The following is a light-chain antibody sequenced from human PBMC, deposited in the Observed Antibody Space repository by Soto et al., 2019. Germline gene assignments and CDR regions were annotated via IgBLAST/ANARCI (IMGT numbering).Light chain of an antibody. V-gene: IGKV3-20*01. CDR2: GAS. Sequence: ESVLRQSPGTLSLSPGKRATLSCRASQSVSSGCLAWYQQKPGQAPGLLIYGASSRATGIPDRFSGSGSGTDFTLTISRLAPEDFAVYDCQQYGSSPFTFGPGTKVDIK. CDR1: QSVSSGC. J-gene: IGKJ3*01. CDR3: QQYGSSPFT.